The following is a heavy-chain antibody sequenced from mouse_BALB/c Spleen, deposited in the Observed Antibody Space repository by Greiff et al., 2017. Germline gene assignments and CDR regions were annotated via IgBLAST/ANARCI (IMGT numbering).Heavy chain of an antibody. V-gene: IGHV5-17*02. CDR2: ISSGSSTI. CDR3: ARHGPYAMDY. J-gene: IGHJ4*01. D-gene: IGHD1-1*02. CDR1: GFTFSSFG. Sequence: EVMLVESGGGLVQPGGSRKLSCAASGFTFSSFGMHWVRQAPEKGLEWVAYISSGSSTIYYADTVKGRFTISRDNPKNTLFLQMTSLRSEDTAMYYCARHGPYAMDYWGQGTSVTVSS.